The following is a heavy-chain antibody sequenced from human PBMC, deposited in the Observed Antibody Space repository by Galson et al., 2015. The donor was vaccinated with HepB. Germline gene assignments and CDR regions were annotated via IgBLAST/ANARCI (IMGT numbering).Heavy chain of an antibody. CDR2: TYYRSKGYN. V-gene: IGHV6-1*01. J-gene: IGHJ6*02. D-gene: IGHD3-10*01. Sequence: CAIPGDSVSSNSAAWYWIRHSPSRGLEWLGRTYYRSKGYNDYAISVRSRITINPDTSKNQFSLQLRSVTPDDTAVYYCARGSGRYAMDVWGQGTRVTVSS. CDR3: ARGSGRYAMDV. CDR1: GDSVSSNSAA.